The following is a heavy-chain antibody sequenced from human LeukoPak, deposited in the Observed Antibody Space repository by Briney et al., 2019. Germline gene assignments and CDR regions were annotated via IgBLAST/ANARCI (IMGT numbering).Heavy chain of an antibody. V-gene: IGHV1-18*01. CDR3: ARDGGRLQAPESPINDY. CDR1: GYPFTSFG. D-gene: IGHD1-14*01. Sequence: ASVKVSCKASGYPFTSFGIAWVRQAPGQGLEWMGWISGYNDDTEYAQKFQGRVTLSTDKSTSTASMELRSLRSDDTAVYFCARDGGRLQAPESPINDYWGQGTLVTVSS. CDR2: ISGYNDDT. J-gene: IGHJ4*02.